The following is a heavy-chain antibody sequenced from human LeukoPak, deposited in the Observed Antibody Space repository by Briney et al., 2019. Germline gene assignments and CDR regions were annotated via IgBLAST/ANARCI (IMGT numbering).Heavy chain of an antibody. Sequence: PSETLSLTCAVSGGSFSGYYWSWVRQPPGKGLEWSGEINDSGSTNYNPSLKSRVTISVDTSKNQFSLKVRSVTAADTAIYYCARRLHQLPIDYWGQGTLVTVSS. CDR2: INDSGST. CDR3: ARRLHQLPIDY. J-gene: IGHJ4*02. D-gene: IGHD2-2*01. CDR1: GGSFSGYY. V-gene: IGHV4-34*01.